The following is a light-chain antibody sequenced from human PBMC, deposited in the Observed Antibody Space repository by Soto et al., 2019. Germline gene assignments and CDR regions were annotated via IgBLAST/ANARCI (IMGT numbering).Light chain of an antibody. CDR3: KQYENLPT. CDR1: QNINNY. CDR2: DAS. J-gene: IGKJ5*01. V-gene: IGKV1-33*01. Sequence: DIQMTPSPSSLSASVVYIVTITCQASQNINNYLNWYQQKPGRAPKLLIYDASNLEAGVPSRFRGSGSGTDFTFTISRLQPEDIATYYCKQYENLPTFGQGKRREIK.